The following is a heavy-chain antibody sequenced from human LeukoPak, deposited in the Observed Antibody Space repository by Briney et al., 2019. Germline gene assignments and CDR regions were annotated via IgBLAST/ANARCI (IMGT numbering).Heavy chain of an antibody. J-gene: IGHJ4*02. V-gene: IGHV1-2*02. Sequence: GASVKVSCKASGYTFTGYYIHWVRQAPGQGLEWMGWINPNSGVTHYPQKFQGRVTMTRDTSIRTAYMEVSSLRSDGTAVYYCARGQQWLEAFDYWGLGTLVTVSS. CDR3: ARGQQWLEAFDY. CDR2: INPNSGVT. D-gene: IGHD6-19*01. CDR1: GYTFTGYY.